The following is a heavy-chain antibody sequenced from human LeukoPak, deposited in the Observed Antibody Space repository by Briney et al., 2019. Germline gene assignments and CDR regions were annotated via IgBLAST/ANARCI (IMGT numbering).Heavy chain of an antibody. J-gene: IGHJ6*02. CDR1: GGSISSTNW. D-gene: IGHD5-18*01. V-gene: IGHV4-4*02. CDR3: ARVMHWDTVMARGRGMDV. Sequence: SGTLSLTCGVSGGSISSTNWWTWVRQPPGEGLEWIGEVHLNGRTHYNPSLESRVTMSVDMSENHISLRLTSVTAADTAVYYCARVMHWDTVMARGRGMDVWGQGTTVTVSS. CDR2: VHLNGRT.